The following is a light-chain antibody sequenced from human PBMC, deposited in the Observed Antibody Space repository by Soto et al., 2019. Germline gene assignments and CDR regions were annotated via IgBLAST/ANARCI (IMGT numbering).Light chain of an antibody. V-gene: IGKV3-20*01. CDR2: GAS. CDR3: QQYGSSPQPMYT. Sequence: EIVLTQSPGTLSLSPGERATLSCRASQSVSSSYLAWYQQKPGQAPRLLIYGASSRATGIPDRFRGSGSGTDFTLTISRLEPEDFAVYYCQQYGSSPQPMYTFGQGTKLEIK. J-gene: IGKJ2*01. CDR1: QSVSSSY.